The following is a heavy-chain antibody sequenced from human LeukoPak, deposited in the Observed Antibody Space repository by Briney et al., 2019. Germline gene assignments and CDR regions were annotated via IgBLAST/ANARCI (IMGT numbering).Heavy chain of an antibody. V-gene: IGHV4-39*01. CDR2: IYYSGST. Sequence: PSETLSLTCTVSGGSISSSSYYWGWIRQPPGKGLEWIGSIYYSGSTYYNPSLKSRVTISVDTSKNQFSLKLSSVTAADTAVYYCARLRRPDTAMRYNWFDPRGQGTLVTVSS. CDR3: ARLRRPDTAMRYNWFDP. J-gene: IGHJ5*02. CDR1: GGSISSSSYY. D-gene: IGHD5-18*01.